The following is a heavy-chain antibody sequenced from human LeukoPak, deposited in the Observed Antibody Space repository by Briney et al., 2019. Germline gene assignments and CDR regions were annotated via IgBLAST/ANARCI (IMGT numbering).Heavy chain of an antibody. CDR2: IKEDGTET. V-gene: IGHV3-7*03. J-gene: IGHJ4*02. D-gene: IGHD1-26*01. CDR3: ARGGKWELLNY. Sequence: GGSLRLSCAASGFMFSSNWMSWVRLAPGKGLEWVANIKEDGTETYYVDSVKGRFTISRDNAKNSLYLQMNSLRVEDTAVYYCARGGKWELLNYWGQGTLVTVSS. CDR1: GFMFSSNW.